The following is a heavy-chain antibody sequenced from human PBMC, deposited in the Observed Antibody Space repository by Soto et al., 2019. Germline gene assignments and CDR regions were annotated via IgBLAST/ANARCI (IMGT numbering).Heavy chain of an antibody. CDR3: ARDRRWLSRGPNNWFDP. D-gene: IGHD2-21*01. V-gene: IGHV4-30-4*06. Sequence: WTWIRQHPGKGLEWLGYIYYDGTTYYNPSLKSRLTMSIDTSKNQFSLKLNSLTAADTAVYYCARDRRWLSRGPNNWFDPWGQGTLVTVSS. J-gene: IGHJ5*02. CDR2: IYYDGTT.